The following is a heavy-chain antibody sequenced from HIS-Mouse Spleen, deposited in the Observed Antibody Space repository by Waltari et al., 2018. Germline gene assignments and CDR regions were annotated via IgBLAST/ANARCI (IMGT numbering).Heavy chain of an antibody. CDR1: GGSISSSSYY. CDR2: IYYSGST. J-gene: IGHJ2*01. CDR3: AREIPYSSSWYDWYFDL. Sequence: QLQLQESVPGLVKPSETLSLTCTFSGGSISSSSYYWGGIRQPPGKGLEWIGSIYYSGSTYYNPSLKSRVTISVDTSKNQFSLKLSSVTAADTAVYYCAREIPYSSSWYDWYFDLWGRGTLVTVSS. V-gene: IGHV4-39*07. D-gene: IGHD6-13*01.